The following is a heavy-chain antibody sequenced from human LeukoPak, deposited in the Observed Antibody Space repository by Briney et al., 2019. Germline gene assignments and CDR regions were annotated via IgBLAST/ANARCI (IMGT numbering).Heavy chain of an antibody. CDR1: GFTFSGYR. J-gene: IGHJ4*02. Sequence: GGSLRLSCAASGFTFSGYRMHWVRQAPGKGLVWVSHINTDGSTTTYADSVKGRFTISRDNAKNTLYLQMNSLRAEDTAVYYCARDISIVGSAGVDYWGQGTLVTVSS. D-gene: IGHD1-26*01. CDR2: INTDGSTT. CDR3: ARDISIVGSAGVDY. V-gene: IGHV3-74*01.